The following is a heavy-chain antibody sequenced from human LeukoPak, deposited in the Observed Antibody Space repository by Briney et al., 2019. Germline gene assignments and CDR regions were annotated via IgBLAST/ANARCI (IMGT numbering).Heavy chain of an antibody. J-gene: IGHJ4*02. Sequence: ASVKVSCKASGYTFTGYYMHWVRQPPGQGLEWMGWINPNSGGKNYAQKFQGRVPMTRDTSISTAYMELSRLRSDDTAVYYCARGPRITMIVVVTPFDYWGQGTLVTVSS. D-gene: IGHD3-22*01. CDR1: GYTFTGYY. CDR2: INPNSGGK. CDR3: ARGPRITMIVVVTPFDY. V-gene: IGHV1-2*02.